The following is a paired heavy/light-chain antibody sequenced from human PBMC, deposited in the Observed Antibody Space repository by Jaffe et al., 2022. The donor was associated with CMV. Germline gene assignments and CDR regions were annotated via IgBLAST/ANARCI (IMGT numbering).Heavy chain of an antibody. D-gene: IGHD3-10*01. CDR2: MHYSGKT. V-gene: IGHV4-59*01. Sequence: QVQLQESGPGLVKPSETLSLTCTVSGDSISTYYWSWIRQPPGKGLEWIGYMHYSGKTKYNPSLTSRVTISVDTSKNQFSLKLNSVNAADTAMYYCARVRMSSSGSYWGDHYYYYMDVWGKGTTVTVSS. CDR1: GDSISTYY. J-gene: IGHJ6*03. CDR3: ARVRMSSSGSYWGDHYYYYMDV.
Light chain of an antibody. J-gene: IGLJ3*02. V-gene: IGLV2-14*03. Sequence: QSALTQPASVSGSPGQSITISCTGTSSDVGGYNYVSWYQQHPGKAPKLMIYDVTNRPSGVSDRFSGSKSANTASLTISGLQAEDEADYYCSSYTSITTLVFGGGTKLTVL. CDR3: SSYTSITTLV. CDR2: DVT. CDR1: SSDVGGYNY.